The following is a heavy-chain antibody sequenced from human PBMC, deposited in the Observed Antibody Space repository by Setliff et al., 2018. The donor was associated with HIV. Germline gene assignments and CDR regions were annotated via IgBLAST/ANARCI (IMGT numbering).Heavy chain of an antibody. CDR2: IHASGKT. CDR3: ATLDPSGGNFLAY. V-gene: IGHV4-4*09. Sequence: PSETLSLTCNISGVSIDSHYWSWIRQPPGKGLEWIGYIHASGKTNYNPSLKSRVTISLDTSKMQFSLHLTSVTAADTAVYYCATLDPSGGNFLAYWGQGTLVTVSS. J-gene: IGHJ4*02. D-gene: IGHD2-21*02. CDR1: GVSIDSHY.